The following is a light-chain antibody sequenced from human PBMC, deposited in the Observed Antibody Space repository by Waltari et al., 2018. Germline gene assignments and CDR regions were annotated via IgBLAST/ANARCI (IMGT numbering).Light chain of an antibody. CDR3: QQYGSSIMYT. CDR1: QSLTKRY. CDR2: GAS. V-gene: IGKV3-20*01. J-gene: IGKJ2*01. Sequence: VLTQSPGTLSLSPGERATLSCRASQSLTKRYLAWSQQKPGQAPRLLIYGASSRAAGIPYRFSGSGSGTDFTLTISRLEPEDSAVYYCQQYGSSIMYTFGQGTKLEIK.